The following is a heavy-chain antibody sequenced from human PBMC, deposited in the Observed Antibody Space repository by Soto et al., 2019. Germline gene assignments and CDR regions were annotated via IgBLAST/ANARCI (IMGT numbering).Heavy chain of an antibody. V-gene: IGHV4-59*01. Sequence: SETLSLTCTVSGGSISSYYWSWIRQPPGKGLEWIGYIYYSGSTNYNPSLKSRVTISVDTSKNQFSLKLSSVTAADTAVYYCARGNPLEGGWTFDYWGQGTLVTVSS. J-gene: IGHJ4*02. CDR3: ARGNPLEGGWTFDY. CDR2: IYYSGST. CDR1: GGSISSYY. D-gene: IGHD6-19*01.